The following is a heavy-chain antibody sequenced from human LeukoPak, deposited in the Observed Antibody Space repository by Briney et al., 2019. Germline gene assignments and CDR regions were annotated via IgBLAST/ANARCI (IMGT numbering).Heavy chain of an antibody. CDR2: IYYTGST. CDR1: GGSISSLY. D-gene: IGHD6-6*01. J-gene: IGHJ4*02. Sequence: KPSETLSLTCSVSGGSISSLYWSWIRQPPGKGLEWIGYIYYTGSTNYNPSLKSRVTMFVDMSKNQFSLRPSSVTAADTAVYYCARHRAYSSSSPFDYWGQGTLVTVSS. CDR3: ARHRAYSSSSPFDY. V-gene: IGHV4-59*08.